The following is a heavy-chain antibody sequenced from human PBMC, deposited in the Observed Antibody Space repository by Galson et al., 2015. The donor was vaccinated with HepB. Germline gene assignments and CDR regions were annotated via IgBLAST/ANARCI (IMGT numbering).Heavy chain of an antibody. V-gene: IGHV3-30-3*01. D-gene: IGHD1-1*01. CDR1: GFTFSSYW. J-gene: IGHJ6*02. CDR2: ISYDGSNK. Sequence: SLRLSCAASGFTFSSYWMSWVRQAPGKGLEWVAVISYDGSNKFYADSVKGRFTIYRDNSKNTLYVQMNSLRTEDTAVYYCARDRHWSSVDGRHYYYGMDVWGQGTTVTVSS. CDR3: ARDRHWSSVDGRHYYYGMDV.